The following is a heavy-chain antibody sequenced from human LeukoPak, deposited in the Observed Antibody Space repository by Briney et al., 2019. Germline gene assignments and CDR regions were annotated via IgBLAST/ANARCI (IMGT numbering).Heavy chain of an antibody. CDR1: GGSISSYC. V-gene: IGHV4-59*08. CDR2: IYYSGST. J-gene: IGHJ4*02. Sequence: PSETLSLTCTVSGGSISSYCWSWIRQPPGKGLEWIAYIYYSGSTNYNPSLKSRVTISVDTSKTQFSLKVSSVTAADTAVYYCARHVVPYDSTSSYDYWGQGTLVTVSS. D-gene: IGHD6-6*01. CDR3: ARHVVPYDSTSSYDY.